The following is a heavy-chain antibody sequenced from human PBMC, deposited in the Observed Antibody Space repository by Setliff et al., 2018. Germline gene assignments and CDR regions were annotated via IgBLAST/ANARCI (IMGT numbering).Heavy chain of an antibody. D-gene: IGHD3-10*01. V-gene: IGHV3-7*01. CDR2: IKQDGSEK. CDR3: ARDHVYGSQYYCYYYGMDV. J-gene: IGHJ6*02. Sequence: GGSLRLSCAASGFTFSRYWMSWVRQAPGKGLEWVANIKQDGSEKYYVDSVKGRFTISRDNAKNSLYLQMNSLRAEDTAVYYCARDHVYGSQYYCYYYGMDVWGQGTTVTVSS. CDR1: GFTFSRYW.